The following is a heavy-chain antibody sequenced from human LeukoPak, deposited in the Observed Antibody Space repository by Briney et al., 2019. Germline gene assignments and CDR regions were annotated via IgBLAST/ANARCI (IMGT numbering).Heavy chain of an antibody. CDR2: INHSGST. D-gene: IGHD1-7*01. Sequence: PSETLSLTCTVSGDSISSYYWSWIRQPPGKGLEWIGEINHSGSTNYNPSLKSRVTISIDTSKNQFSLKLSSVTAADTAVYYCARDPGTWNYYWGQGTLVTVSS. CDR3: ARDPGTWNYY. CDR1: GDSISSYY. V-gene: IGHV4-34*01. J-gene: IGHJ4*02.